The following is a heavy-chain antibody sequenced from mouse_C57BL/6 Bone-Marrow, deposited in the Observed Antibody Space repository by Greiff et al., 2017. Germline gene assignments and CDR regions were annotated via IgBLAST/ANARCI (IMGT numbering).Heavy chain of an antibody. J-gene: IGHJ4*01. CDR1: WSTFPNYG. CDR3: ARWGYCYYYAMDY. D-gene: IGHD2-3*01. CDR2: IYPRSGNN. V-gene: IGHV1-81*01. Sequence: QVPLQPSGAGLAGPGASGKLSCKASWSTFPNYGISWVKQRTGQGLGGIGEIYPRSGNNYYNEKFKGKATLTADKSSSTAYMELRSLTSEDSAVYFCARWGYCYYYAMDYWGQGTSVTVSS.